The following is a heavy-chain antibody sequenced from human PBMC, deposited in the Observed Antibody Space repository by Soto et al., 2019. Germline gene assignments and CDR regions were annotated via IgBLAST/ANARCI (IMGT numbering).Heavy chain of an antibody. CDR2: INAGNGNT. Sequence: QVQLVQSGAEVKKPGASVKVSCKASGYTFTSYAMHWVRQAPGQRREWMGWINAGNGNTKYSQKLEGRVTITRDTSAITVYMELSSLRSEATAVYYCGRKLADYGVYGLYFDLWGRGTLVTVSS. CDR1: GYTFTSYA. V-gene: IGHV1-3*01. J-gene: IGHJ2*01. D-gene: IGHD4-17*01. CDR3: GRKLADYGVYGLYFDL.